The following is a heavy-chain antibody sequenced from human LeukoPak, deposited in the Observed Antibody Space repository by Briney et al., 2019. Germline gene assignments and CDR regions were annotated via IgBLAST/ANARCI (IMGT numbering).Heavy chain of an antibody. CDR3: ARGSGARYDFDY. D-gene: IGHD3-3*01. CDR1: GGTFSSYA. V-gene: IGHV1-69*06. CDR2: ITPIFGTG. J-gene: IGHJ4*02. Sequence: SVKVSCKASGGTFSSYAISWVRQAPGQGLEWMGGITPIFGTGNYAQKFQGRVTITADKSTSTAYMELNSLRAEDTAVYYCARGSGARYDFDYWGQGTLVTVSS.